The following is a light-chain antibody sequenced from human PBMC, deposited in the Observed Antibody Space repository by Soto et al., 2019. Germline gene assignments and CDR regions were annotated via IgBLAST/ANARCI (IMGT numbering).Light chain of an antibody. V-gene: IGKV4-1*01. CDR3: QKYYSPPRM. CDR1: NY. J-gene: IGKJ1*01. CDR2: WAS. Sequence: NYLTWYQQKEGQPPKLLIYWASTRDFGVPERFSGRRSGQDFTPTIPSPQAEAVAAHYCQKYYSPPRMLGQGTKVDIK.